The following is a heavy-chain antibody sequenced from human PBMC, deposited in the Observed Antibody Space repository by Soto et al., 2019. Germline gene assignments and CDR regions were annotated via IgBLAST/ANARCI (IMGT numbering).Heavy chain of an antibody. Sequence: PSQTLSLTCAISGDSVSSNSAAWNWIRQSPSRGLEWLGRTYYRSKWYNDYAVSVKSRITINPDTSKNQFSLQLNSVTPEDTAVYYCARDPSSSGWPGDYYYGIDVWGQGTTVTVSS. D-gene: IGHD6-19*01. CDR3: ARDPSSSGWPGDYYYGIDV. V-gene: IGHV6-1*01. CDR1: GDSVSSNSAA. CDR2: TYYRSKWYN. J-gene: IGHJ6*02.